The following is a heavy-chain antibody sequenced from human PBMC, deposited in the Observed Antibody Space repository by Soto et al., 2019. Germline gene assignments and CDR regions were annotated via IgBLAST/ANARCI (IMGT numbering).Heavy chain of an antibody. D-gene: IGHD2-15*01. CDR2: INAGNGNT. CDR3: ARDRCSGGICYSSYSDY. J-gene: IGHJ4*02. CDR1: GYTFTSYS. Sequence: QVQLVQSGAEVKKPGASLKVSCKASGYTFTSYSMHWVRQAPGQRLEWMGWINAGNGNTKYSQQFQGRLSITRDTSANTAYLELSSLTSEDTAVYYCARDRCSGGICYSSYSDYWGQGSLVAVSA. V-gene: IGHV1-3*01.